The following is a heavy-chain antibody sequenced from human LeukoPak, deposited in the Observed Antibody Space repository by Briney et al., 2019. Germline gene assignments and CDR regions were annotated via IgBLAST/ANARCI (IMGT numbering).Heavy chain of an antibody. J-gene: IGHJ5*02. Sequence: SETLSLTCTVSGGSISSSSYYWGWIRQPPGKGLEWIGSIYYSGSTYYNPSLKSRVTISVDMSKNQFSLKLSSVTAADTAVYYCARAPPWWRNWFDPWGQGTLVTVSS. D-gene: IGHD2-15*01. V-gene: IGHV4-39*07. CDR1: GGSISSSSYY. CDR2: IYYSGST. CDR3: ARAPPWWRNWFDP.